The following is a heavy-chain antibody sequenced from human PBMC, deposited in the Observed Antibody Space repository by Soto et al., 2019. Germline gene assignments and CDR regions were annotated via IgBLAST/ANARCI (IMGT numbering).Heavy chain of an antibody. V-gene: IGHV3-23*01. CDR2: VGQDGTP. D-gene: IGHD4-17*01. Sequence: EVQLLESGGGLVQPGVSLRLSCAASGFTFSTYTMAWVRQAPGRGPEWVSGVGQDGTPYYADSVKGRFTVSSDNYRTSVYLEMIALRGEDTAVYYCENDMRPDGVWDFGHWGQGTLVTVSS. J-gene: IGHJ4*02. CDR1: GFTFSTYT. CDR3: ENDMRPDGVWDFGH.